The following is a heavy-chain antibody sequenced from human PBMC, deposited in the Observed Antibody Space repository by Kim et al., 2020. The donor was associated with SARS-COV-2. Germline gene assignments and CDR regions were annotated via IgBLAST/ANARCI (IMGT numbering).Heavy chain of an antibody. Sequence: SVKGRFTISRENAKNSLYLQMNSLRAGDTAVYYCARGGPSGYYYNPYFQHWGQGTLVTVSS. J-gene: IGHJ1*01. V-gene: IGHV3-13*01. D-gene: IGHD3-22*01. CDR3: ARGGPSGYYYNPYFQH.